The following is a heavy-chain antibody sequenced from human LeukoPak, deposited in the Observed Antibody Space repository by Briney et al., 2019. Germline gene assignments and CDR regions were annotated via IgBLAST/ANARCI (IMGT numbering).Heavy chain of an antibody. CDR2: INPNSGGT. D-gene: IGHD5-18*01. Sequence: GASVKVSCKASEYTFTGYYMHWVRQAPGQGLEWMGWINPNSGGTTYAQKFLGRVTMTRDTSISTAYMELSRLRSDDTAVYYCARTMADGYSYGLSSDYWGQGSLVTVSS. V-gene: IGHV1-2*02. CDR3: ARTMADGYSYGLSSDY. CDR1: EYTFTGYY. J-gene: IGHJ4*02.